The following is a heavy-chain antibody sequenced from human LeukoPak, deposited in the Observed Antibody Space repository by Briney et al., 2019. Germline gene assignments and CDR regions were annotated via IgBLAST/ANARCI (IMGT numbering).Heavy chain of an antibody. V-gene: IGHV3-66*01. D-gene: IGHD6-6*01. J-gene: IGHJ4*02. Sequence: GGSLRLSCAVSGATVNSNYMSWVRQAPGKGLEWVSVIYAGGSTYYTDSVRGRFTISRDNAKNSLYLQMNSLRAEDTAVYYCARGGQLVGYWGQGTLVTVST. CDR2: IYAGGST. CDR1: GATVNSNY. CDR3: ARGGQLVGY.